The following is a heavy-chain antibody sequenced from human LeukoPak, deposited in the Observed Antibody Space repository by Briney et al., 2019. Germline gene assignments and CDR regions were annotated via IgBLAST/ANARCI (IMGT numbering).Heavy chain of an antibody. J-gene: IGHJ4*02. CDR3: ARAYCGGDCYISGSLFHYFDY. Sequence: AGESLRLSCAASGFTFSSYAMSWVRQAPGKGLEWVSAISGSGGSTYYADSVKGRFTISRDNSKNTLYLQMNSLRAEDTAVYYCARAYCGGDCYISGSLFHYFDYWGQGTLVTVSS. CDR1: GFTFSSYA. CDR2: ISGSGGST. D-gene: IGHD2-21*01. V-gene: IGHV3-23*01.